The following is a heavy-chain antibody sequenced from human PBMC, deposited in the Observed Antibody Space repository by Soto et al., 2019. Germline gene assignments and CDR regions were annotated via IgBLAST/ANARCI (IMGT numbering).Heavy chain of an antibody. D-gene: IGHD2-2*01. CDR1: GGSISSYY. CDR2: IYYSGST. V-gene: IGHV4-59*08. Sequence: PSETLSLTCTVSGGSISSYYWSWIRQPPGKGLEWIGYIYYSGSTNYNPSLKSRVTISVDTSKNQFSLKLSSVTAADTAVYYCAGYWRGYCSSTSCPNFDIRGQRTMVTVSS. CDR3: AGYWRGYCSSTSCPNFDI. J-gene: IGHJ3*02.